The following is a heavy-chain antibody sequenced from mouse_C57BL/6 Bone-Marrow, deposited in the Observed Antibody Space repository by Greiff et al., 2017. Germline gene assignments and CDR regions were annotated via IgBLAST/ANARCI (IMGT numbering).Heavy chain of an antibody. D-gene: IGHD1-1*01. CDR3: TIHYYGSRSFAY. CDR2: IDPENGDN. CDR1: GFNIKDDY. Sequence: VQLQQSGAELVRPGASVKLSCTASGFNIKDDYMHWVKQRPEQGLEGIGWIDPENGDNEYASKFQGKATITADTSSNTASLQLCSLTSEDTAVYYCTIHYYGSRSFAYWGQGTLVTVSA. J-gene: IGHJ3*01. V-gene: IGHV14-4*01.